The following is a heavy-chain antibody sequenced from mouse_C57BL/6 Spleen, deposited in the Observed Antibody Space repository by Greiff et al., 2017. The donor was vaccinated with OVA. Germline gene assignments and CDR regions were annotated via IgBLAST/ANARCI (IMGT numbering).Heavy chain of an antibody. D-gene: IGHD2-4*01. CDR2: ISSGSSTI. Sequence: EVKVVESGGGLVKPGGSLTLSCAASGFTFSDYGMHWVRQAPEKGLEWVAYISSGSSTIYYADTVKGRFTISRDNAKNTLFLQMTSLRSEDTAMYYCARRKYDYDWYFDVWGTGTTVTVSS. V-gene: IGHV5-17*01. CDR1: GFTFSDYG. J-gene: IGHJ1*03. CDR3: ARRKYDYDWYFDV.